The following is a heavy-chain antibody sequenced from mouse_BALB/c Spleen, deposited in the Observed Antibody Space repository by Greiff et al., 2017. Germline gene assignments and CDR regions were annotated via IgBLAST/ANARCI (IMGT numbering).Heavy chain of an antibody. D-gene: IGHD2-10*02. CDR3: TREYGTWFAY. CDR2: IYPSDSYT. Sequence: QVQLQQSGAELMKPGASVKISCKATGYTFSSYWIEWVKQRPGQGLEWIGNIYPSDSYTNYNQKFKDKATLTVDKSSSTAYMQLSSPTSEDSAVYYCTREYGTWFAYWGRGTLVTVSA. V-gene: IGHV1S126*01. J-gene: IGHJ3*01. CDR1: GYTFSSYW.